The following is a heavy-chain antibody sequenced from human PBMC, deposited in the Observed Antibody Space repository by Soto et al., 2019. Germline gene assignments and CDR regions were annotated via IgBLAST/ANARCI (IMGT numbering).Heavy chain of an antibody. CDR1: GFTFSGSA. D-gene: IGHD2-15*01. CDR3: TRGGLLHGGAGGWFDP. V-gene: IGHV3-73*01. J-gene: IGHJ5*02. CDR2: IRSKANSYAT. Sequence: EVQLVESGGGLVQPWGSLKLSCAASGFTFSGSAMHWVRQASGKGLEWVGRIRSKANSYATAYAASVKGRFTISRDDSKNTAYLQMNSLKTEDTAVYYCTRGGLLHGGAGGWFDPWGQGPLVTVSS.